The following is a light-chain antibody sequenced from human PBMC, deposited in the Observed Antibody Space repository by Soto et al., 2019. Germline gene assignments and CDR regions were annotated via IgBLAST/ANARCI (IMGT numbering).Light chain of an antibody. CDR2: DAS. J-gene: IGKJ5*01. CDR1: QDIRFY. CDR3: QHYNSFPIT. V-gene: IGKV1-33*01. Sequence: DIQMTQSPSSLSASLGDRVTITCQASQDIRFYLNWFHQKTGQAPKLLIYDASQLETGVPSRFSGSGSGTDFTFTINSLQPEDIGTYYCQHYNSFPITFGQGTRLDI.